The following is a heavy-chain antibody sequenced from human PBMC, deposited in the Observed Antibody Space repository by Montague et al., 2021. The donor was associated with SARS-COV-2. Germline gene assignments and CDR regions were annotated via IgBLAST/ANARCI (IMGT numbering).Heavy chain of an antibody. J-gene: IGHJ4*02. Sequence: PALVTPTQTLTLTCTFSGFSLSTSGMCVSWIRLPPGKALEWLTLIDWDDDKYYSTSLKTRLTISKDTSKNQVVLTMTNMDPVDTATYYCARSYGTTVVTRGFDYWGQGTLVTVSS. V-gene: IGHV2-70*01. CDR3: ARSYGTTVVTRGFDY. D-gene: IGHD4-23*01. CDR2: IDWDDDK. CDR1: GFSLSTSGMC.